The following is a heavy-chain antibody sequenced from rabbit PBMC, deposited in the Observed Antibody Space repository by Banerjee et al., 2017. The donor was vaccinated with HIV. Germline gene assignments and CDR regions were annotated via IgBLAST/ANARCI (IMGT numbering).Heavy chain of an antibody. J-gene: IGHJ4*01. CDR3: VRDRIATMTMVMGL. CDR2: IHAGSSGST. V-gene: IGHV1S40*01. D-gene: IGHD2-1*01. Sequence: QSLEESGGDLVKPEGSLTLTCTASGFSFSSSYYVCWVRQAPGKGLEWIACIHAGSSGSTWYASWAKGRFTISKTSSTTLYLQLNSLTAADTATYFCVRDRIATMTMVMGLWGQGTLVTVS. CDR1: GFSFSSSYY.